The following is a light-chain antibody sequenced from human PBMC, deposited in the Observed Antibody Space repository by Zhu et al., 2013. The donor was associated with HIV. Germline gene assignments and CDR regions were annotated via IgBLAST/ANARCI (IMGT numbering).Light chain of an antibody. Sequence: IQVTQSPSSLSASVGDRVTITCRASQGISSALAWYQQKPGKAPKLLIYDASSLESGVPSRFSGSGSGTDFTLTISRLEPEDFAVYYCHQYGTSPPWTFGQGTKVEVK. J-gene: IGKJ1*01. CDR3: HQYGTSPPWT. CDR2: DAS. CDR1: QGISSA. V-gene: IGKV1-13*02.